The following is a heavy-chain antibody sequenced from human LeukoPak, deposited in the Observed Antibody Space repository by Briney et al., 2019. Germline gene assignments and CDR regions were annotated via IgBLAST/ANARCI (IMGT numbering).Heavy chain of an antibody. CDR2: ISSSSSTI. D-gene: IGHD3-22*01. J-gene: IGHJ5*02. V-gene: IGHV3-48*01. CDR1: GFTFSSYS. Sequence: GGSLRLSCADSGFTFSSYSMNWVRQAPGKGLEWVSYISSSSSTIYYADSVKGRFTISRDNAKNSLYLQMNSLRAEDTAVYYCARGQDSSGYYDWFDPWGQGTLVTVSS. CDR3: ARGQDSSGYYDWFDP.